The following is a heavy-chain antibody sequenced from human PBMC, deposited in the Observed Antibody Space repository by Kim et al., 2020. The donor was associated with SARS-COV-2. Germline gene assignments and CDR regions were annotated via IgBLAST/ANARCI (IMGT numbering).Heavy chain of an antibody. Sequence: TNYAQKLQGRVTMTTDTSTSTAYMELRSLRSDDTAVYYCARRYYSGRFDPWGQGTLVTVSS. J-gene: IGHJ5*02. CDR2: T. V-gene: IGHV1-18*01. D-gene: IGHD3-10*01. CDR3: ARRYYSGRFDP.